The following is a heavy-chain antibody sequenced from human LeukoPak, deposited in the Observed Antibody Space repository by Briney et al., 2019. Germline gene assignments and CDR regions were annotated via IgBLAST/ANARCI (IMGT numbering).Heavy chain of an antibody. D-gene: IGHD1-20*01. CDR1: GFSLSTSW. J-gene: IGHJ3*01. CDR2: VNPDGTTT. Sequence: GGSLRLSCAASGFSLSTSWMHWVRQAPGKGPVWVSRVNPDGTTTDYADSVRGRFTISRDNAKNTLYLETNSLRVEDTAVYYCAKVVTGSRNAFDVWGQGTMVIVSS. V-gene: IGHV3-74*01. CDR3: AKVVTGSRNAFDV.